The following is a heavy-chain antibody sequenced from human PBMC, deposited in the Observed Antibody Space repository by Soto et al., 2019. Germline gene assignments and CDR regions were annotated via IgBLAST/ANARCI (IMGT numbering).Heavy chain of an antibody. J-gene: IGHJ2*01. CDR1: GGTFSSYA. CDR3: ASSGSYHYWYFDL. Sequence: GASVKVSCKASGGTFSSYAISWVRQAPGQGLEWMGGIIPIFGTANYAQKFQGRVTITADESTSTAYMELSSLRSEDTAVYYCASSGSYHYWYFDLWGRGTLVTVSS. V-gene: IGHV1-69*13. D-gene: IGHD1-26*01. CDR2: IIPIFGTA.